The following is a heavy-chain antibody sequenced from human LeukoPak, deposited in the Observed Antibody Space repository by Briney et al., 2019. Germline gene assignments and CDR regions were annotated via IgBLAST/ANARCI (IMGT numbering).Heavy chain of an antibody. CDR1: GFTFSSYS. CDR3: ARDHSDPEWELPFFDI. J-gene: IGHJ3*02. Sequence: GGSLRLSCAASGFTFSSYSMNWVRQAPGKGLEWVSYISSSSSTIYYADSVKGRFTISRDNAKNSLYLQMNSLRAEDTAVYYCARDHSDPEWELPFFDIWGQGTMVTVSS. V-gene: IGHV3-48*01. CDR2: ISSSSSTI. D-gene: IGHD1-26*01.